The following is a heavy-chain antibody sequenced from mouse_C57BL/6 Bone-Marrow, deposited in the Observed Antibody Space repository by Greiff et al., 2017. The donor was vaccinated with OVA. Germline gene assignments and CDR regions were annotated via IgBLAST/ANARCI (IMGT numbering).Heavy chain of an antibody. CDR2: INSDGGST. Sequence: EVMLVESGGGLVQPGESLKLSCESNEYESPSHDMSWVRKTPEQRLELVAAINSDGGSTYYPDTMERRFIISRDNTRKTLYLQMSSLRSEDTALDYCAYDCDEDWYFDVWGTGTTVTVSS. V-gene: IGHV5-2*01. J-gene: IGHJ1*03. CDR1: EYESPSHD. D-gene: IGHD2-4*01. CDR3: AYDCDEDWYFDV.